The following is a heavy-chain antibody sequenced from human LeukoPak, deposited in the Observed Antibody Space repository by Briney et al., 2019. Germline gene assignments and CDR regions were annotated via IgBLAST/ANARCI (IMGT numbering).Heavy chain of an antibody. CDR2: IIPMVGLA. D-gene: IGHD5-18*01. Sequence: EASVKVSCKVSGDTFSNRGISWVRQAPGQGLEWMGRIIPMVGLAKYAQKFQGKVTLIADKSTNTAYLELSNVTSEDTAVYFCTRGGRDTSAEYFQHWGQGTLVTVSS. J-gene: IGHJ1*01. V-gene: IGHV1-69*04. CDR1: GDTFSNRG. CDR3: TRGGRDTSAEYFQH.